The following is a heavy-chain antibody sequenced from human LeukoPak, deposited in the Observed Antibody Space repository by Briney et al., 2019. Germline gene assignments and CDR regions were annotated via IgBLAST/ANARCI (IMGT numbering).Heavy chain of an antibody. J-gene: IGHJ5*02. CDR3: AREGSYGSGSYCNGHNWFDP. CDR1: GYTFTSYG. Sequence: ASVKVSCKASGYTFTSYGISWVRQAPGQGLEWMGWISAYNGNTNYAQKLQGRVTMTTDTSTSTAYMELSRLRSDDTAVYYCAREGSYGSGSYCNGHNWFDPWGQGTLVTVSS. V-gene: IGHV1-18*01. CDR2: ISAYNGNT. D-gene: IGHD3-10*01.